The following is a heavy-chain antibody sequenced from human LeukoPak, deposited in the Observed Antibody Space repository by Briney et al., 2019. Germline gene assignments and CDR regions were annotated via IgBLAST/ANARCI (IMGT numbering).Heavy chain of an antibody. CDR1: GYTFTSYY. Sequence: ASVKVSCKASGYTFTSYYMHWVRQAPGQGLEWMGIINPSGGSTNYAQKFQGRVTMTRDTSISTAYMELSRLRSDDTAVYYCARAGGSYRVYYYYMDVWGKGTTVTVSS. J-gene: IGHJ6*03. D-gene: IGHD3-16*01. CDR2: INPSGGST. V-gene: IGHV1-2*02. CDR3: ARAGGSYRVYYYYMDV.